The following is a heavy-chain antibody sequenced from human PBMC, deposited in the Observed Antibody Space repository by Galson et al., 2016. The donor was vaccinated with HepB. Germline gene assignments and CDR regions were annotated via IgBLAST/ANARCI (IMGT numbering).Heavy chain of an antibody. V-gene: IGHV1-58*01. J-gene: IGHJ6*03. CDR2: IVVGSDNT. CDR1: GGTLNNYV. CDR3: AAGGRDYYMDV. Sequence: SVKVSCKAVGGTLNNYVVNWVRQTRGQRLEWIGWIVVGSDNTKYAQKFQERVTITSDTSTSTAYMELSSLRSEDTAVYYCAAGGRDYYMDVWGKGTTVTVSS.